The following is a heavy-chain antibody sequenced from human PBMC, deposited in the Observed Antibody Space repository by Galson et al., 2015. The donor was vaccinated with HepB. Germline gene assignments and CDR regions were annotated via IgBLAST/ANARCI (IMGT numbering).Heavy chain of an antibody. CDR3: ARDPLLTVTTSSRWFDP. CDR1: GYTFTSYG. D-gene: IGHD4-17*01. V-gene: IGHV1-18*01. Sequence: SVKVSCKASGYTFTSYGISWVRQAPGQGLEWMGWISAYNGNTNYAQKLQGRVTMTTDTSTSTAYMELRSLRSDDTAVYYCARDPLLTVTTSSRWFDPWGQGTLVTVSS. CDR2: ISAYNGNT. J-gene: IGHJ5*02.